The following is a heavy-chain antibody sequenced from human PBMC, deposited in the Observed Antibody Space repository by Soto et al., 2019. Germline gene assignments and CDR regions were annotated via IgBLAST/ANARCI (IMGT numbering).Heavy chain of an antibody. CDR1: GFTFSDYY. V-gene: IGHV3-11*01. CDR2: ISSSGTGI. Sequence: VQLVESGGDLVKPGGSLRLSCAASGFTFSDYYMTWIRQAPGKGLEWVSYISSSGTGIYYPDSVKGRFTISRDNAKNSLYLQMSSLRAEDTAVYYCARAYSDAFDIWGQGTMVTVSS. J-gene: IGHJ3*02. D-gene: IGHD2-15*01. CDR3: ARAYSDAFDI.